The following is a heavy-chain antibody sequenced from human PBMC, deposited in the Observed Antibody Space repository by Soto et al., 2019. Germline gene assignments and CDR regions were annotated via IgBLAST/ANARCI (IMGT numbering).Heavy chain of an antibody. CDR2: IYPGDSDP. CDR3: ARGLRYCSSTSCYAPYFDH. D-gene: IGHD2-2*01. V-gene: IGHV5-51*01. Sequence: GESLKISCKGSGYSFTSYWIGWVRPMPGKGLEWMGIIYPGDSDPRYSQSFQGQVTLSPDKSVSTAYLQWSSLKASDTAMYYCARGLRYCSSTSCYAPYFDHWGQGTLVTVSS. CDR1: GYSFTSYW. J-gene: IGHJ4*02.